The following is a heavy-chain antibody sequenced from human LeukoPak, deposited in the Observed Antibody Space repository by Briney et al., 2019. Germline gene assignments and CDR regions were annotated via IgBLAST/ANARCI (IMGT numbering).Heavy chain of an antibody. D-gene: IGHD4-11*01. CDR1: GYTFTSYG. Sequence: ASVKVSFEASGYTFTSYGISWVRQAPGQGLEWMGWISAYNGNTNYAQKLQGRVTMTTDTSTSTAYMELRSLRSDDTAVYYCARDMTTNWFDPWGQGTLATVSS. J-gene: IGHJ5*02. CDR3: ARDMTTNWFDP. CDR2: ISAYNGNT. V-gene: IGHV1-18*01.